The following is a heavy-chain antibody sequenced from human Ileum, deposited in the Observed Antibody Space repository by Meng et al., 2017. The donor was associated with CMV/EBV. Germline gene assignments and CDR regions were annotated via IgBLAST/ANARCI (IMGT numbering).Heavy chain of an antibody. CDR2: ISSSSSYI. CDR1: GVSFSSYS. CDR3: AIFTSSSWLNWFDP. J-gene: IGHJ5*02. Sequence: SGVSFSSYSMNWVRQAPGKGLEWVSSISSSSSYIYYADSVKGRFTISRDNAKNSLYLQMNSLRAEDTAVYYCAIFTSSSWLNWFDPWGQGTLVTVSS. D-gene: IGHD6-13*01. V-gene: IGHV3-21*01.